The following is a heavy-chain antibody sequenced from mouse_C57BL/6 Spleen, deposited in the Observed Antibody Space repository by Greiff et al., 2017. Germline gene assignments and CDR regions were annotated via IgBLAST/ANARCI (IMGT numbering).Heavy chain of an antibody. CDR2: ISPGDGDT. J-gene: IGHJ3*01. CDR3: ARDSSGYAWFAY. V-gene: IGHV1-82*01. Sequence: QVPLKQSGPELVKPGASVKISCKASGYAFSSSWMNWVKQRPGKGLERIGRISPGDGDTNYNGKLKGKATLIADKASSSAYMQLSGLTSEDSAVYVCARDSSGYAWFAYWGQGTLVTVSA. CDR1: GYAFSSSW. D-gene: IGHD3-2*02.